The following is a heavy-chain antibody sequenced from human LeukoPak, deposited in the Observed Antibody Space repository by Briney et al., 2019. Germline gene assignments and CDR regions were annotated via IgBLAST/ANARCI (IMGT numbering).Heavy chain of an antibody. Sequence: PSETLSLTCTVSGGSISSYYWSWIRQPPGKGLEWIGYIYTSGSTNYNPSLKSRVTISVDTSKNQFSLKLSSVTAADTAVYYCARSPSGSYYVNYYYYMDVWGKGTTVTVSS. J-gene: IGHJ6*03. V-gene: IGHV4-4*09. CDR1: GGSISSYY. CDR3: ARSPSGSYYVNYYYYMDV. CDR2: IYTSGST. D-gene: IGHD1-26*01.